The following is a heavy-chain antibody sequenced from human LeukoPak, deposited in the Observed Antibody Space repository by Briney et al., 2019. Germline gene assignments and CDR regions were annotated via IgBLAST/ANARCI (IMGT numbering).Heavy chain of an antibody. Sequence: SETLSLTCAVYGGSFSGYYWSWIRQPPGKGLEWIGEINHSGSTNYNPSLKSRVTISVDTSKNQFSLKLSSVTAADTAVYYCARFGGSSDLFDYWGQGTLVTVSS. CDR2: INHSGST. CDR3: ARFGGSSDLFDY. CDR1: GGSFSGYY. V-gene: IGHV4-34*01. D-gene: IGHD6-19*01. J-gene: IGHJ4*02.